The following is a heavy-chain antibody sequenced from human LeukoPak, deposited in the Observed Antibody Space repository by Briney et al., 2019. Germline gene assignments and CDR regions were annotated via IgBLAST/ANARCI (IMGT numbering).Heavy chain of an antibody. D-gene: IGHD1-26*01. V-gene: IGHV1-46*01. CDR1: GYTFTGYY. Sequence: ASVKVSCKASGYTFTGYYMHWVRQAPGQGLEWMGIINPSGGSTSYAQKFQGRVTMTRDMSTSTVYMELSSLRSEDTAVYYCARAGLLKIDYWGQGTLVTVSS. J-gene: IGHJ4*02. CDR3: ARAGLLKIDY. CDR2: INPSGGST.